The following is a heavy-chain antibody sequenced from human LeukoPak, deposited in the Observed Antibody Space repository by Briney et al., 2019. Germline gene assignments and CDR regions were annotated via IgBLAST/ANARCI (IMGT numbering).Heavy chain of an antibody. D-gene: IGHD6-13*01. CDR1: GGSFSGYY. CDR2: INHSGST. V-gene: IGHV4-34*01. Sequence: SETLSLTCAVYGGSFSGYYWSWIRQPPGKGLEWIGEINHSGSTNYNPSLKSRVTISVDTSKNQFSLKLSSVTAADTAVYYCARRDSSSWYSGWFDPWGQGTLVTVSS. J-gene: IGHJ5*02. CDR3: ARRDSSSWYSGWFDP.